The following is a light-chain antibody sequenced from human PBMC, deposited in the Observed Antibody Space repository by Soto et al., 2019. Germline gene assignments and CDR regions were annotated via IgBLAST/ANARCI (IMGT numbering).Light chain of an antibody. J-gene: IGKJ3*01. CDR1: QDIRNF. CDR2: AAS. CDR3: QKYSSVPV. Sequence: DIQMTQSPTSLSASVGDRVTITCRASQDIRNFVAWYQQNPGKAPKLLIYAASTLQSRVTSRFSGSGSGTDFTITINSLQPEDVATYSCQKYSSVPVFGPGTKVEIK. V-gene: IGKV1-27*01.